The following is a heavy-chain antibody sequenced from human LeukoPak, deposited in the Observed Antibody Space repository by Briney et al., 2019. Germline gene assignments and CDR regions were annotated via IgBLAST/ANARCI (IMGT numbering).Heavy chain of an antibody. Sequence: ASVKVSCKASGYTFTSYYMHWVRQAPGQGLEWMGIINPSGGSTSYAQKFQGRVTMTRDTSTSTVYMELGSLRSEDTAVYYCASRQQNYYDSSTYAFDIWGQGTMVTVSS. CDR1: GYTFTSYY. CDR2: INPSGGST. J-gene: IGHJ3*02. V-gene: IGHV1-46*01. CDR3: ASRQQNYYDSSTYAFDI. D-gene: IGHD3-22*01.